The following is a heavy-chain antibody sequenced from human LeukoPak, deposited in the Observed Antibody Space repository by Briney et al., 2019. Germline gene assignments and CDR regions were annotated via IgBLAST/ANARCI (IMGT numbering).Heavy chain of an antibody. CDR2: INPNSSGT. CDR1: GYTFTDYY. D-gene: IGHD1-26*01. Sequence: ASVKVSCKASGYTFTDYYMHWVRQAPGQGLEWMGRINPNSSGTNYGQNFQGRVTMTRDTSISTAYMELSRLKSDDTAVYYCAREAPGSSRDAFDIWGQGTMVTVSS. CDR3: AREAPGSSRDAFDI. J-gene: IGHJ3*02. V-gene: IGHV1-2*06.